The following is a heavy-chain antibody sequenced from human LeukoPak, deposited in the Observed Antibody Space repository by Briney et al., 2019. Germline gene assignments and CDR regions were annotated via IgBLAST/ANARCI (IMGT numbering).Heavy chain of an antibody. J-gene: IGHJ4*02. V-gene: IGHV3-30*02. CDR1: GFTFSSYG. CDR3: ATSYYDILTGYQYYFDY. Sequence: GGSLRLSCAASGFTFSSYGMHWVRQAPGKGLEWVAFIRYDGSNKYYADSVKGRFTISRDNSKNTLYLQMNSLRAEDTAVYYCATSYYDILTGYQYYFDYWGQGTLVTVSS. D-gene: IGHD3-9*01. CDR2: IRYDGSNK.